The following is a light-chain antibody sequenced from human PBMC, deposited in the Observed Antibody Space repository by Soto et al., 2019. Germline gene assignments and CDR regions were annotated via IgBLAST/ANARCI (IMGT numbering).Light chain of an antibody. J-gene: IGKJ1*01. CDR1: QSVSSSN. V-gene: IGKV3-20*01. CDR3: QQFGGSQWP. Sequence: EIVLTQSPGTLSLSPGERATLSCRASQSVSSSNLAWYQRKPGQAPRLLIYGTSSRASVIPDRFRGSGSGTDFTLTISRLEPGDSGVYFCQQFGGSQWPFGQGTKVDIK. CDR2: GTS.